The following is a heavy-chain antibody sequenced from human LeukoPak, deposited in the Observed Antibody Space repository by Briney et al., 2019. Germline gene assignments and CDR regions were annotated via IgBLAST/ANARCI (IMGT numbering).Heavy chain of an antibody. CDR2: INHSGST. CDR1: GGSFSGYY. Sequence: PSGTLSLTCAVYGGSFSGYYWSWIRQPPGKGLEWIGEINHSGSTNYNPPLKSRVTISVDTSKNQFSLKLSSVTAADTAVYYCATSLGRIWFDPWGQGTLVTVSS. J-gene: IGHJ5*02. CDR3: ATSLGRIWFDP. V-gene: IGHV4-34*01.